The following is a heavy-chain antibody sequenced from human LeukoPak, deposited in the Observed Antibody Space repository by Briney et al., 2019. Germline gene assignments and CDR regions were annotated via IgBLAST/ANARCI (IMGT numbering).Heavy chain of an antibody. D-gene: IGHD3-16*01. CDR1: GFTFDDYA. CDR2: ISGSGGST. J-gene: IGHJ4*02. Sequence: PGGSLRLSCAASGFTFDDYAMSWVRQTPGKGLEWVSAISGSGGSTYYADSVKGRFTISRDNSKNTLYLQMNSLRAEDTAVYYCAKDGGAHFDYWGQGTLVTVSS. V-gene: IGHV3-23*01. CDR3: AKDGGAHFDY.